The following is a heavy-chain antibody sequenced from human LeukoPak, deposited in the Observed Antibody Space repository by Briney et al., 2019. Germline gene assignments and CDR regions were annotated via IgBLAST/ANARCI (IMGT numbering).Heavy chain of an antibody. V-gene: IGHV1-2*02. Sequence: ASVKVSCKASGYTFTGYYMHWVRQAPGQGLEWMGWINPNSGGTNYAQKFQGRVTMTRDTSISTAYMELSRLRSDDTAVYYCAREYVYVDTAMVDAFDIWGQGTMVTVSS. CDR2: INPNSGGT. CDR3: AREYVYVDTAMVDAFDI. CDR1: GYTFTGYY. J-gene: IGHJ3*02. D-gene: IGHD5-18*01.